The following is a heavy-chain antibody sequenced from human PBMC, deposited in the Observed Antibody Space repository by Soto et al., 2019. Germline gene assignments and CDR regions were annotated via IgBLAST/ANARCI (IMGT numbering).Heavy chain of an antibody. CDR1: GFTFSSFG. CDR2: ISGSSGTI. Sequence: EVQLVESGGGLVQPGGSLRLSCVVSGFTFSSFGMNWVRQGPGKGLEWISYISGSSGTIYYEDSVKGRFTISRDNAKNSLYLQMNSLRDEDTAVYYCARGGYSTAWSVNYWGQGTLVTVSS. D-gene: IGHD6-19*01. J-gene: IGHJ4*02. CDR3: ARGGYSTAWSVNY. V-gene: IGHV3-48*02.